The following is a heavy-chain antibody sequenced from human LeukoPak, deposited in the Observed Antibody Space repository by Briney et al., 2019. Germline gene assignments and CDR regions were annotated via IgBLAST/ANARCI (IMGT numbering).Heavy chain of an antibody. CDR1: GFTFCDYA. J-gene: IGHJ6*03. CDR2: LRSKTYTETT. CDR3: SRVAGGSYYYYYMDV. Sequence: SLRLSCAASGFTFCDYAMSWVRQAPGKGLQWVGFLRSKTYTETTVYAASVKGRFIISRDDSKSIAYLQMNSLKTEDTAVYYCSRVAGGSYYYYYMDVWGKGTTVTVSS. D-gene: IGHD3-16*01. V-gene: IGHV3-49*04.